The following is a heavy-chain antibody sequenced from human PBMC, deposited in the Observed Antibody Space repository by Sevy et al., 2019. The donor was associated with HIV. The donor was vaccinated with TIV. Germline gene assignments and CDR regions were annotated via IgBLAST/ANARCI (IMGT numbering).Heavy chain of an antibody. V-gene: IGHV1-18*01. J-gene: IGHJ4*02. D-gene: IGHD2-8*01. CDR2: ISAYNGNT. CDR1: DYTFSTQG. CDR3: GRDWAPGFYYGANGVKRGYYFDY. Sequence: ASVKVSCKASDYTFSTQGFNWVRQAPGQGLEWMGWISAYNGNTKYAQKFQGRVTMTTDTSTSTAYMELRMLTSDDTALFYCGRDWAPGFYYGANGVKRGYYFDYWGQGTLVTVSS.